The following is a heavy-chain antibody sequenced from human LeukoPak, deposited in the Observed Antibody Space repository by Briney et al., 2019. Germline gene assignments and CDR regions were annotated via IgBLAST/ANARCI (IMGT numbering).Heavy chain of an antibody. J-gene: IGHJ4*02. V-gene: IGHV1-8*01. D-gene: IGHD1-26*01. Sequence: ASVKVSCKASGYTFTSYDINRVRQATGQGLEWMGWMNPNSGNTGYAQKFQGRVTMTRNTSISTAYMELSSLRSEDTAVYYCASRVGATTGGSYYFDYWGQGTLVTVSS. CDR1: GYTFTSYD. CDR2: MNPNSGNT. CDR3: ASRVGATTGGSYYFDY.